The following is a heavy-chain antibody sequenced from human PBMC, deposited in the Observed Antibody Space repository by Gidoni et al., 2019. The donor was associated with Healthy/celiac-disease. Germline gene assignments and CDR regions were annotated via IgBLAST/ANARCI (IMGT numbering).Heavy chain of an antibody. CDR2: ISDDGSNK. Sequence: GVRQAPGKGLEWVAVISDDGSNKYYADSVKGRFTISRDKSKNKLYLQMNSLRAEDTAVYYCAKSRAYDYGDDYMDVWGQGTTVTVSS. J-gene: IGHJ6*02. D-gene: IGHD4-17*01. V-gene: IGHV3-30*18. CDR3: AKSRAYDYGDDYMDV.